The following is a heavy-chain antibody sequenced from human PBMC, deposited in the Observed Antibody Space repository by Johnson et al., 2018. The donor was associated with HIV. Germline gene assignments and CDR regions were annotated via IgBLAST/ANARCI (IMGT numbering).Heavy chain of an antibody. CDR1: GFIFGDYY. CDR2: ISSSGSSI. J-gene: IGHJ3*02. CDR3: ARDKYYLTAITGSAFDI. D-gene: IGHD2/OR15-2a*01. V-gene: IGHV3-11*04. Sequence: QVQLVESGGGLVKPRGSLRLSCAASGFIFGDYYMSWIRQAPGKGLEWVSYISSSGSSIYYADSVKGRFTISRDNAKSSLYLQMNGLRAEDTAVYYCARDKYYLTAITGSAFDIWGQGTMVTVSS.